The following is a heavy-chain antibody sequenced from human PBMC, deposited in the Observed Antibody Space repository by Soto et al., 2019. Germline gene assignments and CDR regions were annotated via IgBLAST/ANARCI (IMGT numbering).Heavy chain of an antibody. CDR3: ARDPCSGGSCYMHY. D-gene: IGHD2-15*01. CDR1: GFTFSSYA. CDR2: ISYDGSNK. J-gene: IGHJ4*02. Sequence: QVHLVESGGGVVQPGRSLRLSCAASGFTFSSYAMHWVRQAPGKGLEWVAVISYDGSNKYYAYSVKGRFTISRDNSKNTLYLQMNSLRSEDTEVYYCARDPCSGGSCYMHYCGKGTLVTVSS. V-gene: IGHV3-30-3*01.